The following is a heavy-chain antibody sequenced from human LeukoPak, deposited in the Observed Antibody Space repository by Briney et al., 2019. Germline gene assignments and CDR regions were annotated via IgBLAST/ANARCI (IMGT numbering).Heavy chain of an antibody. CDR1: GGSFSGYY. CDR3: ARGLVYYYYYMDV. Sequence: SETLSLTCAVYGGSFSGYYWSWIRQPPGKGLEWIGVINHSGSTNYNPSLKSRVTISVDTSKNQFSLKLGSVTAADTAVYYCARGLVYYYYYMDVWGEGTTVTVSS. V-gene: IGHV4-34*01. CDR2: INHSGST. J-gene: IGHJ6*03.